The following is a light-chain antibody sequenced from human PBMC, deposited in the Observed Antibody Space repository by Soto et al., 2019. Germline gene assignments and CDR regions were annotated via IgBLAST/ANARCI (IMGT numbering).Light chain of an antibody. J-gene: IGLJ3*02. CDR3: SSYAGSNNLV. CDR2: EVT. Sequence: QSALTQPPSASGSPGQSVTISCTGTSSDIGYYKFVSWYQQHPDKAPKLLIYEVTKRPSGVPDRFSGSKSGNTASLTVSGLQAEDEADYYCSSYAGSNNLVFGGGTKLTVL. CDR1: SSDIGYYKF. V-gene: IGLV2-8*01.